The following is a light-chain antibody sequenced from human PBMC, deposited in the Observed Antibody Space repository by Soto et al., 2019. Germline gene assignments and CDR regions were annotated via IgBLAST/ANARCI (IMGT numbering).Light chain of an antibody. Sequence: EIVLTQSPGTLSLSPGERAPLSCRASQSVSSNYLAWHQQKPGQAPRLLIYVASSRATGIPDRFSGSGSGTDFTLTISRLEPEDFAVYYCQQYGSSPPTFGQGTRLEIK. CDR2: VAS. CDR1: QSVSSNY. CDR3: QQYGSSPPT. V-gene: IGKV3-20*01. J-gene: IGKJ5*01.